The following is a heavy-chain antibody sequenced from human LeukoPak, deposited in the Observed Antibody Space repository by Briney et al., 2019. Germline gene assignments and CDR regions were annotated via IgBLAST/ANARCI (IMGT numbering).Heavy chain of an antibody. CDR1: GYTFTSYD. D-gene: IGHD2-2*01. CDR2: MNPNSGNT. V-gene: IGHV1-8*03. CDR3: ARGDIVVVPAVRGYYYYMDV. Sequence: ASVKVSCKASGYTFTSYDINWVRQATGQGLEWMGWMNPNSGNTGYAQKFQGRVTITRNTSISTAYMELSSLRSEDTAVYYCARGDIVVVPAVRGYYYYMDVWGKGTTVTVSS. J-gene: IGHJ6*03.